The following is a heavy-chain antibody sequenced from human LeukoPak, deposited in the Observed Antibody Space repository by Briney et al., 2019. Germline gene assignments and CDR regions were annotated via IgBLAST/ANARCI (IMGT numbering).Heavy chain of an antibody. D-gene: IGHD3-22*01. CDR2: ISSSSSTI. J-gene: IGHJ4*02. CDR3: ARDCRRYYYDSSGYYGFDY. CDR1: GFTFSSYS. V-gene: IGHV3-48*01. Sequence: AGGSLRLSCAASGFTFSSYSMNWVRQAPGKGLEWVSYISSSSSTIYYADSVKGRFTISRDNAKNSLYLQMNSLRAEDTAVYYCARDCRRYYYDSSGYYGFDYWGQGTLVTVSS.